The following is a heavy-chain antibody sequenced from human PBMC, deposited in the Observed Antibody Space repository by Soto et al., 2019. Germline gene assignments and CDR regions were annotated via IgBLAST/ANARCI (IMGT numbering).Heavy chain of an antibody. CDR1: GFTFSSHA. D-gene: IGHD3-3*01. J-gene: IGHJ4*02. Sequence: EVQLLESGGGLVQPEGSLRLSCAASGFTFSSHAMTWVRQAPGKGLEWASAISYSGTTTYYEESVKGRFTISRDNSKNTLYLQMNSLRVEDTAIYYCAKRFTLFGEVKLSPDFDYWGQGTLVTVSS. V-gene: IGHV3-23*01. CDR2: ISYSGTTT. CDR3: AKRFTLFGEVKLSPDFDY.